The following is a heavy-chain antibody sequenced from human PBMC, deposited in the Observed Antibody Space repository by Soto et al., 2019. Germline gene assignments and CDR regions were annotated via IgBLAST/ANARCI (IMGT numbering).Heavy chain of an antibody. J-gene: IGHJ4*02. CDR3: VKGLYVWGVTGDY. CDR1: GFPFSDYA. D-gene: IGHD3-10*02. CDR2: ITATDGST. V-gene: IGHV3-23*01. Sequence: EVQLLESGGGVAQPGGSLRVYCAASGFPFSDYAMSWVRQAPGKGVEWVSIITATDGSTYYAYFVKGRFTISRDDAKNTLHLQMNSLRVEDTAVYYCVKGLYVWGVTGDYWGQGTLVTVSS.